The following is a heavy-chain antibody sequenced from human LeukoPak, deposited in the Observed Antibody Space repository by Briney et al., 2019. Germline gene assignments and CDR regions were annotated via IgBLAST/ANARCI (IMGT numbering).Heavy chain of an antibody. CDR1: GFTFSSYG. V-gene: IGHV3-30*02. CDR2: IWYGGSNK. Sequence: GGSLRLSCAASGFTFSSYGMHWVRQAPGKGLEWVAVIWYGGSNKYYADSVKGRFTISRDNSKNTLYPQMNSLRAEDTAVNYCAKHVWSGYYKDSWAFDIWGQGTMVTVSS. CDR3: AKHVWSGYYKDSWAFDI. D-gene: IGHD3-3*02. J-gene: IGHJ3*02.